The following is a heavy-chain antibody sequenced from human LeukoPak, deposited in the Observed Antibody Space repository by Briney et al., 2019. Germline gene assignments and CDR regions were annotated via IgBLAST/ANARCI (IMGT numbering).Heavy chain of an antibody. J-gene: IGHJ3*01. CDR2: ISFDGGVS. CDR1: GFLFSDYG. Sequence: GRSLRLSCAASGFLFSDYGMHWARQAPGKGLEGVAGISFDGGVSNYADFVRGRFTISRDNSKNTLDLQMNSLTTEDTTVYYCVKERGPHDAFDVWGEGTKVTVSS. CDR3: VKERGPHDAFDV. V-gene: IGHV3-30*04.